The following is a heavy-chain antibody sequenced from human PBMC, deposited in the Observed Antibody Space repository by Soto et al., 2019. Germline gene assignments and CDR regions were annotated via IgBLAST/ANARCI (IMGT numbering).Heavy chain of an antibody. D-gene: IGHD2-8*01. CDR2: MNAGNGNT. CDR3: AREVLMVYAG. Sequence: SVKVSCKAFVYTFTSYAMHWVRQAPGQRLEWMGWMNAGNGNTKYSQKLEGRVTITRDASASTVYMELRSLSSEATAVYYFAREVLMVYAGWGQGTLVTASS. J-gene: IGHJ4*02. CDR1: VYTFTSYA. V-gene: IGHV1-3*01.